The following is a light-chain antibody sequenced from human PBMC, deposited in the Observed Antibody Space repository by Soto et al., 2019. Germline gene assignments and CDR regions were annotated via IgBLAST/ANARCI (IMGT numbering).Light chain of an antibody. CDR1: NNDVGAYPY. CDR2: EVT. CDR3: SSFATRGTTVI. Sequence: QSVLTQPASVSGSPGQSITISCTGTNNDVGAYPYVSWYQQHPGTAPKLIIYEVTNRPSGISDRVSGSKSGNTASLTISGLQAEDESDYYCSSFATRGTTVIFGGGTKLPVL. V-gene: IGLV2-14*01. J-gene: IGLJ2*01.